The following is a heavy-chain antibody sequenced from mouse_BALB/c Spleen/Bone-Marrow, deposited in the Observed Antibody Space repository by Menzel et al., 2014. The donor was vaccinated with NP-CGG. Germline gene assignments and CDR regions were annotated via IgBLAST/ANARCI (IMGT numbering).Heavy chain of an antibody. CDR2: IDPANGNT. CDR3: ARFPYDYGGGDY. V-gene: IGHV14-3*02. J-gene: IGHJ2*01. CDR1: GFNIXDTY. D-gene: IGHD2-4*01. Sequence: VQLKESGAELVKPGASVKLSCTASGFNIXDTYMHWVKQRPEQGLEWIGRIDPANGNTKYDPKFQGKATITADTSSNTAYLQLSSLTSEDTAVYYCARFPYDYGGGDYWGQGTTLTVSS.